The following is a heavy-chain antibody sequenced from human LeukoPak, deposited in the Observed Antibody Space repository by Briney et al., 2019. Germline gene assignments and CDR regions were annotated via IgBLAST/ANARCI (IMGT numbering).Heavy chain of an antibody. D-gene: IGHD4-17*01. J-gene: IGHJ4*02. Sequence: SETLSLTCAVSGGSFSGYFWSWIRQPPGKGLEWIGEINHSGDTNYSPSLKSRLTISVDTSKTQFSLKLNSVTAADTAVYYCARVRVGASPWAQGTLVTVSS. CDR1: GGSFSGYF. V-gene: IGHV4-34*01. CDR2: INHSGDT. CDR3: ARVRVGASP.